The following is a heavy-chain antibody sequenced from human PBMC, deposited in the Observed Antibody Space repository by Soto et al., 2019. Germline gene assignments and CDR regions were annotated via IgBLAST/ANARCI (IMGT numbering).Heavy chain of an antibody. D-gene: IGHD1-26*01. J-gene: IGHJ4*02. CDR3: ARDSYQKKNFDY. CDR1: GYTFTSYY. Sequence: ASVKVSCKASGYTFTSYYMHWVRQAPGQGLEWMGIINPSGGSTSYAQKFQGRVTMTRDKSTSTVYMELSSLRSEDTALYYCARDSYQKKNFDYCCQGTLVTVSS. CDR2: INPSGGST. V-gene: IGHV1-46*03.